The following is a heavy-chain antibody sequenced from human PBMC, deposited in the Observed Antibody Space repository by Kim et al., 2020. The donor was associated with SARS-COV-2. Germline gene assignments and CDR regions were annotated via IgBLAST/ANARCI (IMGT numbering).Heavy chain of an antibody. J-gene: IGHJ5*02. D-gene: IGHD3-3*01. CDR1: GGSFSGYY. CDR2: INHSGST. CDR3: ARKGDLFWTGDLGGWFDP. Sequence: SETLSLTCAVYGGSFSGYYWSWIRQPPGKGLEWIGEINHSGSTNYNPSLKSRVTISVDTSKNQFSLKLSSVTAADTAVYYCARKGDLFWTGDLGGWFDPWGQGTLVTVSS. V-gene: IGHV4-34*01.